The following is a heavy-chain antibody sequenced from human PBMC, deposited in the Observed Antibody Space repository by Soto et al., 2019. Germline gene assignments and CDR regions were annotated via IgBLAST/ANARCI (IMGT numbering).Heavy chain of an antibody. Sequence: GASVKVSCKASGGTFSTYTIIWVRQAPGQRLEWMGRIIPILGKTNSSQKFQGRVTITGDKSTSTAYMELSSLRSEDTAVYYCARAVAVPADFDYWGQGTLVTVSS. D-gene: IGHD6-19*01. CDR1: GGTFSTYT. CDR2: IIPILGKT. V-gene: IGHV1-69*08. CDR3: ARAVAVPADFDY. J-gene: IGHJ4*02.